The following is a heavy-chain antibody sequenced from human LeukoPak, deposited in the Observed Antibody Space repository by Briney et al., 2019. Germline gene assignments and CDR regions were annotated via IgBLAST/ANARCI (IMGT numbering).Heavy chain of an antibody. V-gene: IGHV1-46*01. CDR1: GYTFTSYY. Sequence: GASVKVSCEASGYTFTSYYMHWVRQAPGQGLEWMGIINPSGGSASYAQKFQGRVTMTRGTSTSTVYMELSSLRSEDTAVYYCARGVMVTTYDYWGQGTLVTVSS. J-gene: IGHJ4*02. CDR3: ARGVMVTTYDY. CDR2: INPSGGSA. D-gene: IGHD4-17*01.